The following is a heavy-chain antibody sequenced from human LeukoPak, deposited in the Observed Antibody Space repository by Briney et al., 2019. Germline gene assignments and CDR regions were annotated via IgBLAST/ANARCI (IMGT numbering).Heavy chain of an antibody. CDR1: GFTFDDYA. CDR3: ARATSIAVRYFDL. J-gene: IGHJ2*01. Sequence: GGSLRLSCAASGFTFDDYAMHWVRQAPGKGLEWVSGISWNSGSIGYADSVKGRFTISRDNAKNSLYLQMNSLRAEDTAVYYCARATSIAVRYFDLWGRGTLVTVSS. V-gene: IGHV3-9*01. CDR2: ISWNSGSI. D-gene: IGHD6-19*01.